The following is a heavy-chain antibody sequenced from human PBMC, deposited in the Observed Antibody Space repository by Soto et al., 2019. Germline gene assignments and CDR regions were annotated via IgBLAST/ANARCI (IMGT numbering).Heavy chain of an antibody. J-gene: IGHJ4*02. CDR2: LYTRGTT. V-gene: IGHV4-4*07. CDR1: GASISNFY. D-gene: IGHD3-16*01. CDR3: AKGGTYYFDS. Sequence: SETLSLTCIVSGASISNFYWGWLRQSAGKGLEWIGRLYTRGTTAYNPSLKRRVTMSPDPSKNRVSLSLTSVTAADTAVYYCAKGGTYYFDSWGQGIVVTVSS.